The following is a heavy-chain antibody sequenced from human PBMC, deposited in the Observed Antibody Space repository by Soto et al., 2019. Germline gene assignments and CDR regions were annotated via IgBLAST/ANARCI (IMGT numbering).Heavy chain of an antibody. V-gene: IGHV3-21*01. D-gene: IGHD3-9*01. CDR2: ISSSSSYI. CDR3: AREADILNWFDP. J-gene: IGHJ5*02. Sequence: GGSLRLSCAASGFTFSSYTMHWVRQAPGKGLEWVSSISSSSSYIYYADSVKGRFTISRDNAKNSLYLQMNSLRAEDTAVYYCAREADILNWFDPWGQGTLVTVSS. CDR1: GFTFSSYT.